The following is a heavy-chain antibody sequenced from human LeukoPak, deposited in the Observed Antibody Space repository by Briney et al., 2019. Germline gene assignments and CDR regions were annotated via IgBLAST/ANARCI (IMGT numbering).Heavy chain of an antibody. V-gene: IGHV3-30*02. CDR3: AKDSAVSGSYPDASDI. Sequence: GGSLRLSCVASGVTFSSYGMHWVRQAPGKGLEWVAFMRYDGSNEYYIDSVKGRFTLSRDNSKNTLYLQMNSLRAEDTAVYYCAKDSAVSGSYPDASDIWGKGTMVTVSS. CDR1: GVTFSSYG. CDR2: MRYDGSNE. J-gene: IGHJ3*02. D-gene: IGHD1-26*01.